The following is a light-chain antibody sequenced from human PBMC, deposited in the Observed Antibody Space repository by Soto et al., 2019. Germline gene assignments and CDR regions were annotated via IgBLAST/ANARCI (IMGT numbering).Light chain of an antibody. CDR2: DVT. Sequence: QAVVTQPASVSGSPGQSITISCTGTGSDVGGYNYVSWYQQHPGKAPKLVIYDVTNRPSGVSNRFSGSKSGNTASLTISGLQAEDEADYYCTSYTRSRTYVFGTGTKVTVL. CDR3: TSYTRSRTYV. J-gene: IGLJ1*01. CDR1: GSDVGGYNY. V-gene: IGLV2-14*03.